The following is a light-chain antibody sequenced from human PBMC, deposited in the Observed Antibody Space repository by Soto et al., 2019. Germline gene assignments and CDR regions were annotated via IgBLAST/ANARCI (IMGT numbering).Light chain of an antibody. CDR3: YSAADNNRGV. J-gene: IGLJ3*02. V-gene: IGLV3-27*01. Sequence: SYELTQPSSVSVSPGQTARITCSGDVLAKKYARWFQQKPGQAPVMVIFKDNERPSGIPERFSGSTSGTTVTLTISGAQVEDEADYYCYSAADNNRGVFGGGTPLTVL. CDR2: KDN. CDR1: VLAKKY.